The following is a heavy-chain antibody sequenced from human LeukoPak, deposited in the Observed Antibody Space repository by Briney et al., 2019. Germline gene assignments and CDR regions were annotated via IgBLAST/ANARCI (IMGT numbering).Heavy chain of an antibody. J-gene: IGHJ4*02. Sequence: GGSLRLSCAASGFTFSSYAMSWVRQAPGKGLEWVSAISGSGGSTYYADSVKGRFTISRDNSKNTLYLQMNSLRAEDTALYYCSREAMSTTNWGGDTDYWGQGTLVTVSS. CDR2: ISGSGGST. V-gene: IGHV3-23*01. CDR1: GFTFSSYA. D-gene: IGHD5-24*01. CDR3: SREAMSTTNWGGDTDY.